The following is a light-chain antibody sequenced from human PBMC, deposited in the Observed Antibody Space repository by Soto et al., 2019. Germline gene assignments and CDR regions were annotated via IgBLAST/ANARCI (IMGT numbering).Light chain of an antibody. V-gene: IGKV3-20*01. CDR1: QSVRSSY. Sequence: EIVLTQSPGTLSLSPGERATLSCRASQSVRSSYLAWYQQKPGQAPRLLIFGASSRATGIPDRFSGGGSGTDFTLTISRLEPEDFAVYYCQQYGSSPPMYTFGQGTKLEIK. J-gene: IGKJ2*01. CDR3: QQYGSSPPMYT. CDR2: GAS.